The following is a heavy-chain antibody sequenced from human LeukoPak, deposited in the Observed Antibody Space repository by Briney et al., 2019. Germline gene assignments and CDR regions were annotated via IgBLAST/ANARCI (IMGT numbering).Heavy chain of an antibody. V-gene: IGHV3-23*01. Sequence: PGGTLRLSCAASGFSFSNYGMSWVRQAPGKGLEWVSSISGSGGTTYYADSVKGRFTISRDNSKNTLYLQMNSLRAEDTAVYYCAKEEDSSGYDGYFDYWGQGTLVTVSS. D-gene: IGHD3-22*01. CDR3: AKEEDSSGYDGYFDY. J-gene: IGHJ4*02. CDR2: ISGSGGTT. CDR1: GFSFSNYG.